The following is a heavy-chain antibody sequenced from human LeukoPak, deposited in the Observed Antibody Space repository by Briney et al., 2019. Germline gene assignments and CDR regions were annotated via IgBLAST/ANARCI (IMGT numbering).Heavy chain of an antibody. CDR1: GYSFTSYW. CDR2: IYPGDSDT. D-gene: IGHD6-6*01. Sequence: GESLKISCKGSGYSFTSYWIGWAGQLPGKGLEWLGIIYPGDSDTRYSPPFQGQVTISADKSISTAYLQWSSLKASDTAMYYCARQFIAARPYYFDYWGQGTLVTVSS. J-gene: IGHJ4*02. CDR3: ARQFIAARPYYFDY. V-gene: IGHV5-51*01.